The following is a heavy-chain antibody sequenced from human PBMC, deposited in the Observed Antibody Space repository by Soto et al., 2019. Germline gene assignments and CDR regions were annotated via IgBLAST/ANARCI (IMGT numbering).Heavy chain of an antibody. CDR3: ARSPPMDSGDKYFYDF. CDR2: IIPFFRTA. D-gene: IGHD4-17*01. V-gene: IGHV1-69*13. Sequence: SVKVSCKASGGVFNTFGFSWVRQAPGQGLEWMGGIIPFFRTANYAQKFQDRVTITADESTGTVYMDLRSLRSEDTAKYYCARSPPMDSGDKYFYDFWGQGALVTVSS. J-gene: IGHJ4*02. CDR1: GGVFNTFG.